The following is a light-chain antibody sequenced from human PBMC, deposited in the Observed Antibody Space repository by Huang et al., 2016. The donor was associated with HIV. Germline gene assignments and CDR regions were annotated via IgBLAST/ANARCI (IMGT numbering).Light chain of an antibody. V-gene: IGKV3-11*01. Sequence: EIVLTQSPATLSLSPGERATLFCRASQSVNSYLAWYQQKPGQAPRLRIYDASNRATGIPARFSGSWSGTDFTLTIISLEPEDFVVYYCQQRSNWLYTFGQGTKLEIK. CDR1: QSVNSY. J-gene: IGKJ2*01. CDR2: DAS. CDR3: QQRSNWLYT.